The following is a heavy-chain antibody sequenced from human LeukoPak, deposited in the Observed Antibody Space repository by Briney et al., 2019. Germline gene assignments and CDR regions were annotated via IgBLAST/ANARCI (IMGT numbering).Heavy chain of an antibody. J-gene: IGHJ6*02. V-gene: IGHV3-33*01. CDR1: GFTFSNYG. Sequence: PWGSLRLSCAASGFTFSNYGMHWVRRAPGKGLEWVAVIYYDGSNKYYADSVKGRFTISRDNSKNTLYLQMNSLRAEDTAVYYCARGSSRAASKRFGMDVWGQGTTVTVSS. CDR2: IYYDGSNK. CDR3: ARGSSRAASKRFGMDV. D-gene: IGHD6-6*01.